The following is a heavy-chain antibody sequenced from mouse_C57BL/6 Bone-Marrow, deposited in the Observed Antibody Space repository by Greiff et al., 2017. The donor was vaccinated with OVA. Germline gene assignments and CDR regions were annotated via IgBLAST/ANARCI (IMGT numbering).Heavy chain of an antibody. CDR3: ARGPYYYGSSPHAMDY. D-gene: IGHD1-1*01. J-gene: IGHJ4*01. Sequence: VKLVESGPGLVAPSQSLSITCTVSGFSLTSYGVHWVRQPPGKGLEWLVVIWSDGSTTYNSALKSRLSISKDNSKSQVFLKMNSLQTDDTAMYYCARGPYYYGSSPHAMDYWGQGTSVTVSS. CDR2: IWSDGST. CDR1: GFSLTSYG. V-gene: IGHV2-6*03.